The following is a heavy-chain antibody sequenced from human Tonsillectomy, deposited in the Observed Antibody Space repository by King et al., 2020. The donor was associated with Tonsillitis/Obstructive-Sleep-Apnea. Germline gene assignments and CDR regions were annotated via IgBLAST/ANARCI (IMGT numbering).Heavy chain of an antibody. CDR3: ARYYYYDPSVYYY. CDR2: IDPSDSYT. D-gene: IGHD3-22*01. CDR1: GYSFTSYW. Sequence: VQLVESGAEVKKPGESLRISCKGSGYSFTSYWITWVRQMPGKGLEWMGKIDPSDSYTNYTPSFQGHVTISADKSISTAYLQWSSLKASDTAMYYCARYYYYDPSVYYYWGQGTLVTVSS. V-gene: IGHV5-10-1*01. J-gene: IGHJ4*02.